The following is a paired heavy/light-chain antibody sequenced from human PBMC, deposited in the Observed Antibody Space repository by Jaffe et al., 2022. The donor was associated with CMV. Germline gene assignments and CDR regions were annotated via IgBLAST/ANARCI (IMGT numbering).Light chain of an antibody. CDR1: QSISKY. V-gene: IGKV1-39*01. CDR3: QQSYSTPPYT. Sequence: DIQMTQSPSSLSASVGDRVTITCRASQSISKYLNWYQQKPGNAPRLLIYGAFSLQSGVPSRFSGSGSGTDFTLTINNLQPEDFATYYCQQSYSTPPYTFGQGTKLEIK. J-gene: IGKJ2*01. CDR2: GAF.
Heavy chain of an antibody. V-gene: IGHV3-23*04. Sequence: DVQLVESGGNLVQPGGSLRLSCAASGFTLSSYAMSWVRQAPGKGLDWVSSISSTDDSTYYADSVKGRFTISRDISKNTLYLQMNSLRAADTAIYYCARGEGATIRAGYDAFDIWGQGTMVTVSS. CDR3: ARGEGATIRAGYDAFDI. CDR1: GFTLSSYA. J-gene: IGHJ3*02. CDR2: ISSTDDST. D-gene: IGHD2-2*02.